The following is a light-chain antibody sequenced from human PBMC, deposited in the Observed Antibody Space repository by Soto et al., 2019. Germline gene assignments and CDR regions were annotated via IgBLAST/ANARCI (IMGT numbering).Light chain of an antibody. CDR3: QQYGTARSVT. CDR2: GAS. J-gene: IGKJ5*01. CDR1: QSVDSNY. Sequence: GTLSLSPGEEATLSCRASQSVDSNYLAWYQQKPGQTPRLIIYGASGRADGIPHRFSGSGFGTDFTLTISKVEPEDFAVYYCQQYGTARSVTFGQGTRMEIK. V-gene: IGKV3-20*01.